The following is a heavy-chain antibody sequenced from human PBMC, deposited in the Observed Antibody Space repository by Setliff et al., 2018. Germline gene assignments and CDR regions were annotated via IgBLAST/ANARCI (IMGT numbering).Heavy chain of an antibody. V-gene: IGHV4-59*01. J-gene: IGHJ4*02. CDR3: TSTPRGGINITTRAGSFDS. CDR2: IYYNGTT. D-gene: IGHD6-6*01. Sequence: SETLSLTCSVSGASISSNYWSWIRQSPGKGLEWIGYIYYNGTTRYSPSLTSRVTISVETSKNQFSLRLTSVTAADTAVYYCTSTPRGGINITTRAGSFDSWGQGTLVTVSS. CDR1: GASISSNY.